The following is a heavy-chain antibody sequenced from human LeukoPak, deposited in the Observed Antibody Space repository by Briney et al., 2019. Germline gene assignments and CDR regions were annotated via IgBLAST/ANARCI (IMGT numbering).Heavy chain of an antibody. J-gene: IGHJ4*02. Sequence: ASVKVSCKVSGYTLTELSMYWVRQAPGKGLEWMGGFDPEDGETIYAQKFQGRVTMTEDTSTDTAYMELSSLRSEDTPVYYCATDLAVVDATPFDYWGQGTLVTVSS. D-gene: IGHD2-15*01. V-gene: IGHV1-24*01. CDR2: FDPEDGET. CDR3: ATDLAVVDATPFDY. CDR1: GYTLTELS.